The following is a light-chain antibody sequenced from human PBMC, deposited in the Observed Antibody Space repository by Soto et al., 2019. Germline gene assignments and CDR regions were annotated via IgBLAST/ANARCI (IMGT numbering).Light chain of an antibody. CDR2: GAS. CDR1: QSSSSSY. CDR3: QQYHRSPRT. J-gene: IGKJ1*01. V-gene: IGKV3-20*01. Sequence: EIVLTQSPVTLSLSPGERATLSCRASQSSSSSYLAWYQQKPGQAPRLLIYGASSRATGIPDRFSGSGSGTDFTLTINRLEPEDFAVYYCQQYHRSPRTFGQGTKVDIK.